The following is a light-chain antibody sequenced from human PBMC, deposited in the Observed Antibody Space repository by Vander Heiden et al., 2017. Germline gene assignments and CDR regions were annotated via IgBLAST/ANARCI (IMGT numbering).Light chain of an antibody. CDR3: QAWDSSTAVV. CDR1: KLGDKY. Sequence: SYELTQPPSVSVSPGQTASITCSGDKLGDKYACWYQQKPGQSPVLVIYQDSKPPSGIPERFSGSNSGNTATLTIRGTPAKDEADYYRQAWDSSTAVVFGGGTKLTVL. CDR2: QDS. V-gene: IGLV3-1*01. J-gene: IGLJ2*01.